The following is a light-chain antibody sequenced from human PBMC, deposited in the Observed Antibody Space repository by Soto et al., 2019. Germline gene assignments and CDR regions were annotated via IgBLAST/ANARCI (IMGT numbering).Light chain of an antibody. CDR2: DAS. CDR1: QSVSSY. Sequence: EIVLTQSPATLSLSPGERATLSCRASQSVSSYLAWYQQNPGQAPRLLIYDASNRATGIPARFSVSGSGTDFTLTISSLEPEDFAVYYCQQRSNWPLYTFGQGTKLEIK. V-gene: IGKV3-11*01. CDR3: QQRSNWPLYT. J-gene: IGKJ2*01.